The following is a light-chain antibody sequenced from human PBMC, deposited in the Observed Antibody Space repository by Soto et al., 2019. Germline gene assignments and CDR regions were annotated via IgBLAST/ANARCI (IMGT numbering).Light chain of an antibody. CDR2: EVI. J-gene: IGLJ1*01. V-gene: IGLV2-14*01. CDR3: NSYTSTRTYV. Sequence: QSVLTQPASVSGSLGQSITISCTGTSDDIGAYNYVSWYQQHPGKAPRLMISEVINRPSGVSNRFSGSKSGNTASLTISGLQAEDEADYYCNSYTSTRTYVFGTGTKLTVL. CDR1: SDDIGAYNY.